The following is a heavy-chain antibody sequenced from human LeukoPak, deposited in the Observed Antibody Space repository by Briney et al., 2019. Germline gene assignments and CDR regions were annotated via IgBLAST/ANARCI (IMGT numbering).Heavy chain of an antibody. V-gene: IGHV1-18*01. D-gene: IGHD1-26*01. CDR3: ARYFSGSEDDDAFDI. CDR2: ISAYNGNT. CDR1: GYTFTSYG. Sequence: GASVKVSCKASGYTFTSYGISWVRQAPGQGLEWMGWISAYNGNTNYAQKLQGRVTMTTDTSTSTAYMGLRSLRSDDTAVYYCARYFSGSEDDDAFDIWGQGTMVTVSS. J-gene: IGHJ3*02.